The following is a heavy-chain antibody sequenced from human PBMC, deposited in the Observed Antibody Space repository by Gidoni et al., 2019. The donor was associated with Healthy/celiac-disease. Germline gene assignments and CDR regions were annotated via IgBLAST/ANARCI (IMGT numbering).Heavy chain of an antibody. J-gene: IGHJ4*02. CDR1: GFSLSTSGVG. D-gene: IGHD4-17*01. CDR2: IYWNDDK. CDR3: AHRPGLRSYFDY. Sequence: QITLKESGPTLVKPTQTLTLTCTFSGFSLSTSGVGVGWIRQPPGKALEWLALIYWNDDKRYSPSLKSRLTITKDTSKNQVVLTMTNMDPVDTATYYCAHRPGLRSYFDYWGQGTLVTVSS. V-gene: IGHV2-5*01.